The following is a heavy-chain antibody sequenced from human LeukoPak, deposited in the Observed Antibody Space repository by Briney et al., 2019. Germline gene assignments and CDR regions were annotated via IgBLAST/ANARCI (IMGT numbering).Heavy chain of an antibody. J-gene: IGHJ4*02. D-gene: IGHD1-26*01. CDR1: GFTFSSYE. CDR2: ISSSSSYI. Sequence: GGSLRLSCAASGFTFSSYEMNWVRQAPGKGLEWVSSISSSSSYIYYADSVKGRFTISRDNAKNSLYLQMNSLRAEDTAVYYCVRVIPSVGATSGGLDYWGQGTLVTVSS. V-gene: IGHV3-21*01. CDR3: VRVIPSVGATSGGLDY.